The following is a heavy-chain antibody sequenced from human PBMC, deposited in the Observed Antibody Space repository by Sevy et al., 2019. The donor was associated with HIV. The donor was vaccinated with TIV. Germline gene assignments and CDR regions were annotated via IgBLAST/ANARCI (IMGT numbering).Heavy chain of an antibody. D-gene: IGHD3-22*01. CDR1: GFTFSNYG. CDR2: IWNDGSNK. V-gene: IGHV3-33*01. CDR3: ARGGDFNDRSAKRDFDY. J-gene: IGHJ4*02. Sequence: GGSLRLSCAASGFTFSNYGMHWVRQAPGKGLEWVAVIWNDGSNKYYADSVKDRFTISSDNSKNTPYLQMNSLRVEDTAVYFCARGGDFNDRSAKRDFDYWGQGTLVTVSS.